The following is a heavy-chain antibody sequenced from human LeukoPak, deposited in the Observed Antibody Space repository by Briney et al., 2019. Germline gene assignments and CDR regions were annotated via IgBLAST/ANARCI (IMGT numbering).Heavy chain of an antibody. V-gene: IGHV4-34*01. J-gene: IGHJ4*02. CDR2: INHRGST. CDR1: GGSFSGYH. Sequence: SETLSLTCAVYGGSFSGYHWSWIRQPPAKGLEWIGEINHRGSTNYNPSLKRRVTMSVDTSKNQFSLKLSSVTAADTAVYYCARGRGAARFVTIEFDYWGQGALVTVSS. D-gene: IGHD6-6*01. CDR3: ARGRGAARFVTIEFDY.